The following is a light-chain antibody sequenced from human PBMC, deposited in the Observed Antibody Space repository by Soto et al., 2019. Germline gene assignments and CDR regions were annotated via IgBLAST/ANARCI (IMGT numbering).Light chain of an antibody. CDR2: DVT. J-gene: IGLJ1*01. CDR1: SSDIGDYNY. Sequence: QSALTQPASVSGSPGQSITISCTGTSSDIGDYNYVSWYQHHPGNAPKLIIFDVTNRPSGVSDRFSGSKSGNTASLTISGLQSEDESDYFCSSYTSSSTLFVFGTGTKVTVL. CDR3: SSYTSSSTLFV. V-gene: IGLV2-14*03.